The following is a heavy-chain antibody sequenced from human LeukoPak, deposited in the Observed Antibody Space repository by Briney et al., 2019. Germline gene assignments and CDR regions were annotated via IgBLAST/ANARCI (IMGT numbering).Heavy chain of an antibody. J-gene: IGHJ6*02. D-gene: IGHD3-9*01. Sequence: GGSLRLSCAASGFTFSSYAMSWVRQAPGKGLEWVSALSGSGDSTYYADSVKGRFTISRDNAKNSLYLQMNSLRAEDTAVYYCARGSGRYFDWLLSPGYYGMDVWGQGTTVTVSS. V-gene: IGHV3-23*01. CDR2: LSGSGDST. CDR1: GFTFSSYA. CDR3: ARGSGRYFDWLLSPGYYGMDV.